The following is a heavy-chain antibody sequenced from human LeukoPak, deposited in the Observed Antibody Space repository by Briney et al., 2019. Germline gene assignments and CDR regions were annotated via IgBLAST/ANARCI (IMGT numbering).Heavy chain of an antibody. V-gene: IGHV4-39*07. D-gene: IGHD6-13*01. J-gene: IGHJ5*02. Sequence: SETLSLTCIVSGGAISSGSYYWGWIRQPPGKGLEWIGSMYYTGSTYNSPSLKSRVTISVDTSKNQFSLKLSSVTAADTAVYFCARAYSSSWYFNWFDPWGQGTLVTVSS. CDR3: ARAYSSSWYFNWFDP. CDR1: GGAISSGSYY. CDR2: MYYTGST.